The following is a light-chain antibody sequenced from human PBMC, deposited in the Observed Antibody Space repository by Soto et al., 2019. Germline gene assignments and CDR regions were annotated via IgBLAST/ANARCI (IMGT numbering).Light chain of an antibody. CDR3: SSYTSTSTLYV. CDR2: DVS. Sequence: QSALTQPASVSGSPGQPITISCTGTSSDIGGYNYVSWYQQLPGKVPKLIIYDVSNRPSGVSDRFSGSKSGNAASLTISGLQAEDEADYYCSSYTSTSTLYVFGTGTKVTVL. J-gene: IGLJ1*01. V-gene: IGLV2-14*03. CDR1: SSDIGGYNY.